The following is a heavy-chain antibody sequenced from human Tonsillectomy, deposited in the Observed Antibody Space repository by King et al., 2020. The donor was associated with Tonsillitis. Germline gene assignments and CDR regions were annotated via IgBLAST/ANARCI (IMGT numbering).Heavy chain of an antibody. J-gene: IGHJ4*02. CDR1: GFTFSTYG. D-gene: IGHD4-17*01. V-gene: IGHV3-33*01. CDR3: AREKVNYGFDY. Sequence: VQLVESGGGVVQPGRSLRLSCAASGFTFSTYGMHWVRQAPGKGLEGGAVIFFDGSEIYYGDSVKGRFTISRDNDKNTLYLQMNSLRADDMAMYFCAREKVNYGFDYWGQGTLVTVSS. CDR2: IFFDGSEI.